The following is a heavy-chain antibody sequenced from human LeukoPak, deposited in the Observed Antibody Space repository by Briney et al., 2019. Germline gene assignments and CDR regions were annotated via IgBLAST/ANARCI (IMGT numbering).Heavy chain of an antibody. Sequence: GGSLRLSCAASGFTFDDYAMHWVRQAPGKGLEWVSGISWNSGSIGYADSVKGRFTIFRDNAKNSLYLQMNSLRAEDTALYYCAKILAVTSYWYFDLWGRGTLVTVSS. CDR1: GFTFDDYA. CDR3: AKILAVTSYWYFDL. CDR2: ISWNSGSI. V-gene: IGHV3-9*01. D-gene: IGHD2-15*01. J-gene: IGHJ2*01.